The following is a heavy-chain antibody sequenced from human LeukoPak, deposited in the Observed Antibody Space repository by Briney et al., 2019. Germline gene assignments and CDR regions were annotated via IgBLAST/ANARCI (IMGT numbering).Heavy chain of an antibody. V-gene: IGHV3-48*03. Sequence: GGSLRLSCAASGFTFSSYEMNWVRQAPGKGLEWVSYISSSGSTIYYADSVKGRFTISRDNAKNSLYLQMNSLRAEDAAVYFCAKAPVTSCRGAYCYPFDSWGQGTLVTVSS. J-gene: IGHJ4*02. CDR2: ISSSGSTI. D-gene: IGHD2-21*01. CDR3: AKAPVTSCRGAYCYPFDS. CDR1: GFTFSSYE.